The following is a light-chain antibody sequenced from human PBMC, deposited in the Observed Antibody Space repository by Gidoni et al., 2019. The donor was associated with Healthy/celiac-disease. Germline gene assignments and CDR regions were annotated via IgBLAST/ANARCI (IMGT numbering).Light chain of an antibody. J-gene: IGLJ3*02. Sequence: NFMLTHPHSVSEPPGKSVTISFNGSSGSIASNYVQWYQQRPGSTPTTVIYVDNPRPPGVPDRFSGSIDGSSNSASLTISGLETEEGADYYCQSYDRSNHWVFRGGNKLTVL. CDR2: VDN. CDR1: SGSIASNY. V-gene: IGLV6-57*02. CDR3: QSYDRSNHWV.